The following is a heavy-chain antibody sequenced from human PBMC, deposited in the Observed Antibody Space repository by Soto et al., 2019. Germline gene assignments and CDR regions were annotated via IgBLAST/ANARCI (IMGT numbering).Heavy chain of an antibody. V-gene: IGHV1-18*01. Sequence: ASVKVSCKDSGYTFTTYGISWVRQAPGQGLEWMGWISPYNGDTHYAERFQGRLTVTTDTSATSAYMELRTLSSDDRAVYFCARALSMAQYYYYMDVWGKGTTVTVSS. CDR1: GYTFTTYG. CDR3: ARALSMAQYYYYMDV. CDR2: ISPYNGDT. J-gene: IGHJ6*03.